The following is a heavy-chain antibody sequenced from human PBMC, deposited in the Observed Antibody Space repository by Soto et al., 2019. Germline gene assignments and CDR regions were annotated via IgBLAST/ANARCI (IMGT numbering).Heavy chain of an antibody. CDR3: ARDRQPDGIWTFDY. Sequence: PGGSLRLSCAASGFTFSSYTMGWVRQTPGKGLEWVATIFSGASGTAYADSVTGRFSLSRDNSRNIMYLQMNSLRVDDTALYYCARDRQPDGIWTFDYWGRGTRVTVSS. CDR1: GFTFSSYT. J-gene: IGHJ4*02. CDR2: IFSGASGT. D-gene: IGHD1-1*01. V-gene: IGHV3-23*03.